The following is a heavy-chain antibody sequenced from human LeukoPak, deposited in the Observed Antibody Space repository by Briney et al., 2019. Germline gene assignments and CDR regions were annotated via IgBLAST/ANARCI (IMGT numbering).Heavy chain of an antibody. D-gene: IGHD5-12*01. V-gene: IGHV1-46*01. CDR1: GYTFTTYY. CDR3: ATDGGYGLVGI. CDR2: INPSGGST. J-gene: IGHJ3*02. Sequence: ASVKVSCKASGYTFTTYYMHWVRQAPGQGLEWMGVINPSGGSTTYAQKFQGRVTMTRDTSTSTVYMELSSLRSEDTAVYYCATDGGYGLVGIWGQGTMVTVSS.